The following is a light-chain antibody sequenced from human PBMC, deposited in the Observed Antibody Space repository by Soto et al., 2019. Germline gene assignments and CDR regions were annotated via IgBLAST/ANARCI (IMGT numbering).Light chain of an antibody. V-gene: IGKV1D-16*01. CDR1: QAIGSY. J-gene: IGKJ4*01. Sequence: DIQMTQSPSSLSASVGDRVTIICRASQAIGSYLGWYQQKPEKAPKSLIYAASNLQSGVPARFSGSGSGTDFTLTINSLQPEHVGTYYCQQYKSYPLTFGGGTKLEI. CDR3: QQYKSYPLT. CDR2: AAS.